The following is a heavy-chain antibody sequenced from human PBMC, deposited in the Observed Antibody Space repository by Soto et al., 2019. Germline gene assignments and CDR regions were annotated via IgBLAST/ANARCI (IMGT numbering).Heavy chain of an antibody. D-gene: IGHD6-19*01. Sequence: QVQLQESGPGLVKPSETLSLTCTVSGGSTSDFYWGWIRQPPGKGLEWVGYMFYRGYTKYIPSLKSRVTTSVDSKNQISLRLTSVTDADTAVYFCARSRSSGWYGPVGIWGQGTMVTVSS. J-gene: IGHJ3*02. CDR2: MFYRGYT. CDR3: ARSRSSGWYGPVGI. CDR1: GGSTSDFY. V-gene: IGHV4-59*01.